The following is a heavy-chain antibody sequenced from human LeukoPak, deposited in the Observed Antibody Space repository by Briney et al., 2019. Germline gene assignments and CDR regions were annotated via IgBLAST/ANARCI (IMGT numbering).Heavy chain of an antibody. CDR3: AGLGSTVKGRIDP. CDR2: IIPILGTA. J-gene: IGHJ5*02. Sequence: SVKVSCKASGGTFSSYAISWVRQAPGQGLEWMGGIIPILGTANYAQKFQGRVTITTDESTSTAYMELGRLTSDDSAVYYCAGLGSTVKGRIDPWGQGTSVTVSS. V-gene: IGHV1-69*05. D-gene: IGHD5/OR15-5a*01. CDR1: GGTFSSYA.